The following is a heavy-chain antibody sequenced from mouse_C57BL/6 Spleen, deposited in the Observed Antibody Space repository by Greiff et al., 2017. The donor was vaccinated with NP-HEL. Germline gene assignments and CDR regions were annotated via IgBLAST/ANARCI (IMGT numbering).Heavy chain of an antibody. D-gene: IGHD1-1*01. Sequence: EVQLQQSGPELVKPGASVKMSCKASGYTFTDYNMHWVKQSHGKSLEWIGYINPNNGGTSYNQKFKGKATLTVNKSSSTAYMERRSLTSEDSAVYYFARYDYGSSYGYFDVWGTGTTVTVSS. V-gene: IGHV1-22*01. CDR3: ARYDYGSSYGYFDV. CDR1: GYTFTDYN. CDR2: INPNNGGT. J-gene: IGHJ1*03.